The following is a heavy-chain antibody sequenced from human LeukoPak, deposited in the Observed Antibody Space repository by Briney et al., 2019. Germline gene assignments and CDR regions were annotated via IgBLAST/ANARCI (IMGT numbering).Heavy chain of an antibody. V-gene: IGHV1-69*13. Sequence: SVNVSCKASGGTFSSYAISWVRQAPGQGLEWMGGIIPIFGTANYAQKFQGRVTITADESTSTAYMELSSPRSEDTAVYYCARDFSSWYERPHTGFDYWGQGTLVTVSS. D-gene: IGHD6-13*01. CDR3: ARDFSSWYERPHTGFDY. CDR1: GGTFSSYA. J-gene: IGHJ4*02. CDR2: IIPIFGTA.